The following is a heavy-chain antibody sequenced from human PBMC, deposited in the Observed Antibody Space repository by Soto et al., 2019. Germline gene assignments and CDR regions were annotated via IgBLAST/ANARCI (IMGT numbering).Heavy chain of an antibody. CDR3: ASLGPLSSSSLYYYYSMDV. J-gene: IGHJ6*02. D-gene: IGHD6-6*01. CDR2: IIPIFGTA. Sequence: QVQLVQSGAEVKKPGSSVKVSCKASGGTFSSYAISWVRQAPGQGLEWMGGIIPIFGTANYAQKFQGRVTITADESTSTAYMELSSLRSEDTAVYYCASLGPLSSSSLYYYYSMDVWGQGTTVTVSS. V-gene: IGHV1-69*01. CDR1: GGTFSSYA.